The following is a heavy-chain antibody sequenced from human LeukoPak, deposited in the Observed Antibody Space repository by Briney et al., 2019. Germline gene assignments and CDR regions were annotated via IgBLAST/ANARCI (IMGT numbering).Heavy chain of an antibody. CDR3: ARYHVGSSGDFDY. CDR2: MNPNSGNT. V-gene: IGHV1-8*01. Sequence: GASVKVSCKDSGYTFTSYDIHWVRQATGQGLEWMGWMNPNSGNTGYAQKFQGRVTMTRNTSVSTAYMELSSLRSEDTAVYYCARYHVGSSGDFDYWGQGTLVTVSS. J-gene: IGHJ4*02. D-gene: IGHD6-13*01. CDR1: GYTFTSYD.